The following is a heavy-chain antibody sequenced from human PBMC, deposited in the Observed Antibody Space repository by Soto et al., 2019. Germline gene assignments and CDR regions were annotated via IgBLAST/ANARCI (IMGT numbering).Heavy chain of an antibody. D-gene: IGHD1-1*01. J-gene: IGHJ6*02. CDR1: GFRFSVSA. Sequence: GGSLRLCCSASGFRFSVSAMHWVRQASGKGLEWVGRIRSKANNYATSYAASLKGRFTISRDDSENTAYLQMNSLKSEDTAVYYCILKSYSGTLDVWGQGTTVTVSS. CDR3: ILKSYSGTLDV. CDR2: IRSKANNYAT. V-gene: IGHV3-73*01.